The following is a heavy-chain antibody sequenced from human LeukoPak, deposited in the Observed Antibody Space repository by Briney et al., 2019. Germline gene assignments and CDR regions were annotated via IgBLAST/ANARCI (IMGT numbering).Heavy chain of an antibody. CDR2: IYYTGST. CDR1: GASISSSSYY. V-gene: IGHV4-39*01. J-gene: IGHJ4*02. D-gene: IGHD3-16*01. CDR3: ARQAYRGSQKLI. Sequence: SETLSLTCSVSGASISSSSYYWGWIRQPPGKGLEWIGSIYYTGSTYYNPSLKNRLTISVDTSKNQLSLKLSSVTAADTAVYYCARQAYRGSQKLIWGQGNLVTVSS.